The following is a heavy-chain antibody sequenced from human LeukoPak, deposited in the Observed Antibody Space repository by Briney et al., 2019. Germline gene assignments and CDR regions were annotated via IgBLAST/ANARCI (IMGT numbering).Heavy chain of an antibody. CDR3: ARILYISGWSIDY. J-gene: IGHJ4*02. D-gene: IGHD6-19*01. Sequence: GGSLRLSCAASGLTFSSYSMNWVRQAPGKGLEWASYISSSSSTIYYADSVKGRFTISRDNAKNSLYLQMNSLRAEDTAVYYCARILYISGWSIDYWGQGALVTVSS. CDR1: GLTFSSYS. CDR2: ISSSSSTI. V-gene: IGHV3-48*01.